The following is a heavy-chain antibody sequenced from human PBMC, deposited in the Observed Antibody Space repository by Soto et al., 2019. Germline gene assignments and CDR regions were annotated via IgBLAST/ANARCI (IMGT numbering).Heavy chain of an antibody. J-gene: IGHJ6*02. D-gene: IGHD4-17*01. V-gene: IGHV3-23*01. CDR3: ARNYGDYGGYHYYGLAV. Sequence: GGSLRLSCAASGFTFSSYAMSWVRQAPGKGLEWVSAISSSGGSTYYADSVKGRFTISRDNAKNTLYLQMNSLRDEDTAVYYCARNYGDYGGYHYYGLAVWGQGTTVTVSS. CDR1: GFTFSSYA. CDR2: ISSSGGST.